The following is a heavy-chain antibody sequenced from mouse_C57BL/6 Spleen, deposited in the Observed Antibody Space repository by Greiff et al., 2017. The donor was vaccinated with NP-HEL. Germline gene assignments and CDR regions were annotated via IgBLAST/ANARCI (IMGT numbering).Heavy chain of an antibody. CDR3: ARRNYGSGNAMDY. CDR1: GYSITSDY. V-gene: IGHV3-8*01. D-gene: IGHD1-1*01. CDR2: ISYSGST. J-gene: IGHJ4*01. Sequence: DVKLQESGPGLAKPSQTLSLTCSVTGYSITSDYWNWIRKFPGNKLEYMGYISYSGSTYYNPSLKSRISITRDTSKNQYYLQLNSVTTEDTATYYCARRNYGSGNAMDYWGQGTSVTVSS.